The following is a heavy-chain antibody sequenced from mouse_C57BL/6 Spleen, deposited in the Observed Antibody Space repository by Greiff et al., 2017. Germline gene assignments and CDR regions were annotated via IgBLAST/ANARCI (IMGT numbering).Heavy chain of an antibody. J-gene: IGHJ1*03. CDR1: GFTFSSYG. V-gene: IGHV5-6*01. D-gene: IGHD2-5*01. Sequence: EVQLVESGGDLVKPGGSLKLSCAASGFTFSSYGMSWVRQTPDKRLEWVATISSGGSYTYYPDSVKGRFTISRDNAKNTLYLQMSSLKSEDTAMYYCARQSNYEYFDVWGTGTTVTVSS. CDR3: ARQSNYEYFDV. CDR2: ISSGGSYT.